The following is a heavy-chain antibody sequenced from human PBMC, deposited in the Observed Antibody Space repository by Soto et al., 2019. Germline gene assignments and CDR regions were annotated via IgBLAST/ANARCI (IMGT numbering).Heavy chain of an antibody. V-gene: IGHV3-74*01. CDR3: ARVVPHYNGRYRTIDY. J-gene: IGHJ4*02. D-gene: IGHD1-26*01. CDR1: GFTFSAYW. CDR2: INGGGSTT. Sequence: GGSLRLSCAASGFTFSAYWMYWVRQAPGKGLVWVSRINGGGSTTSYADSVKGRFTVSRDNAKNTLYLQMNSLRAEDTAVYYCARVVPHYNGRYRTIDYWGQRTLVT.